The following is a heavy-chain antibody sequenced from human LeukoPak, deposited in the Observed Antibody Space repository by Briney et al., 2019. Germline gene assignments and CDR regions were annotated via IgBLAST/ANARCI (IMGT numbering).Heavy chain of an antibody. D-gene: IGHD1-26*01. CDR3: GKNLWDGGEFSNVFDI. Sequence: HPGGSLRLSCAASGFTVSSKYMTWVRQAPGKGLEWVSLIYSAGSTYYADSVKGRFTISRDNSKNTLYLQMNSLRAEDTAVYYCGKNLWDGGEFSNVFDIWGQGTMVTVSS. CDR2: IYSAGST. J-gene: IGHJ3*02. V-gene: IGHV3-53*01. CDR1: GFTVSSKY.